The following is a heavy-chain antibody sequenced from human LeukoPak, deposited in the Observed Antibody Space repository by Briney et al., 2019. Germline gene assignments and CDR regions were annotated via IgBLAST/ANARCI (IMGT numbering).Heavy chain of an antibody. D-gene: IGHD3-22*01. CDR2: INHSGST. CDR1: GGSFSGYH. V-gene: IGHV4-34*01. CDR3: ARGSLYYYDSSGYYYPFDY. J-gene: IGHJ4*02. Sequence: SETLSLTCAVYGGSFSGYHWSWIRQPPGKGLEWIGEINHSGSTNYNPSLKSRVTISVDTSKNQFSLKLSSVTAADTAVYYCARGSLYYYDSSGYYYPFDYWGQGTLVTVSS.